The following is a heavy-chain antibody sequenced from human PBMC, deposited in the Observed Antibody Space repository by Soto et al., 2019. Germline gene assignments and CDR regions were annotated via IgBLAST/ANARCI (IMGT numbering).Heavy chain of an antibody. V-gene: IGHV3-30*04. CDR1: GFTFSSYA. CDR3: GREPYISGHYSGGCDV. D-gene: IGHD3-22*01. J-gene: IGHJ3*01. Sequence: QVQLVESGGGVVQPGRSLRLSCAASGFTFSSYAMHWVRQAPGKGLEWVAVVSHDGKTEHHAAAVKGRFTISRDTSANLLSLQMNSLRDEDTAVYYCGREPYISGHYSGGCDVWGQGTMVTVSS. CDR2: VSHDGKTE.